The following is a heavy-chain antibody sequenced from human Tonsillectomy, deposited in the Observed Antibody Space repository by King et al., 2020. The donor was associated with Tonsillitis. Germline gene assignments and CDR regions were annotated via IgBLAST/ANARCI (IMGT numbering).Heavy chain of an antibody. CDR1: GGTFSCYA. CDR2: IIPILGIA. D-gene: IGHD6-13*01. CDR3: ARGGDSSSWQFDY. J-gene: IGHJ4*02. V-gene: IGHV1-69*09. Sequence: VQLVESGAEVKKPGSSVKVSCKASGGTFSCYAISWVRQAPGQGLEWMGRIIPILGIANYAQKLQGRVTITADKSTSTAYMELSSLRSEDTAVYYCARGGDSSSWQFDYWGQGTLVTVSS.